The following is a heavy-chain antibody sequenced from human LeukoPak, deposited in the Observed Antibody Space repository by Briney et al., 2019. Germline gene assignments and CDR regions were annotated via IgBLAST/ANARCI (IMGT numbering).Heavy chain of an antibody. D-gene: IGHD7-27*01. CDR2: FYYSGNT. CDR1: GGSISSYS. V-gene: IGHV4-59*01. Sequence: PSETLSLTCTVSGGSISSYSWSWIRQPPGEGLEWIGYFYYSGNTNYNPSLKSRVTISVDMSKNQFFLKLSSVTAADTAVYYCARSNWGSRHYYYYMDVWGKGTTVTVSS. J-gene: IGHJ6*03. CDR3: ARSNWGSRHYYYYMDV.